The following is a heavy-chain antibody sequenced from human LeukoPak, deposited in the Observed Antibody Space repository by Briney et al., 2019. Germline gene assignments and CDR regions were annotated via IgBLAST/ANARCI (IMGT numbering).Heavy chain of an antibody. CDR1: GFTFSNYA. CDR3: AKEWDGSGTRLGWFDP. CDR2: ISGSAGIT. V-gene: IGHV3-23*01. J-gene: IGHJ5*02. D-gene: IGHD3-10*01. Sequence: GGSLRLSCAASGFTFSNYAMSWVRQAPGKGLEWVSAISGSAGITYYADSVKGRFTISRDNSKNMLYLQMNSLRAEDTAVYYCAKEWDGSGTRLGWFDPWGQGTLVTVSS.